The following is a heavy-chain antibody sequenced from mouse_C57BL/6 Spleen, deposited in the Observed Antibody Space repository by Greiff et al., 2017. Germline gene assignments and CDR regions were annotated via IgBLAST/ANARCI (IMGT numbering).Heavy chain of an antibody. CDR3: ARWEYYYAMDY. Sequence: EVKLMESGGGLVKPGGSLKLSCAASGFTFSDYGMHWVRQAPEKGLEWVAYISSGSSTIYYADTVKGRFTISRDNAKNTLFLQMTSLRSEDTAMYYCARWEYYYAMDYWGQGTSVTVSS. V-gene: IGHV5-17*01. CDR2: ISSGSSTI. D-gene: IGHD4-1*01. CDR1: GFTFSDYG. J-gene: IGHJ4*01.